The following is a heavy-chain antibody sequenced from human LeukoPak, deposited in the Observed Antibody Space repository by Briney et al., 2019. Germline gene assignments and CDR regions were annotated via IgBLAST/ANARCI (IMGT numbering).Heavy chain of an antibody. CDR3: VREAGYCATVCLKTNYFDP. V-gene: IGHV3-23*01. Sequence: GGSLRLSYAAFGFPFSNHAMSWVRQPPGKGLEWVSAISNGNTYYADSVRGRFAISRDDSKNMVYLQMYSLGVEDTARYYCVREAGYCATVCLKTNYFDPWGQGTLVTVSS. CDR1: GFPFSNHA. J-gene: IGHJ5*02. CDR2: ISNGNT. D-gene: IGHD2-8*01.